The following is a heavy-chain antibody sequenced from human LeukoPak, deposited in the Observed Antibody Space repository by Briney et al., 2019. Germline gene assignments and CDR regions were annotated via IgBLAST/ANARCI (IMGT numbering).Heavy chain of an antibody. CDR1: GGTFSSYT. D-gene: IGHD2-2*01. V-gene: IGHV1-69*02. CDR2: IIPILGIA. Sequence: SVKVSCKASGGTFSSYTISWVRQAPGQGLEWMGRIIPILGIANYAQKFQGRVTITADKSTSTAYMELSSLRSEDTAVYYCASRSTPGYCNSTSCYRSWFDPWGQGTLVTVSS. J-gene: IGHJ5*02. CDR3: ASRSTPGYCNSTSCYRSWFDP.